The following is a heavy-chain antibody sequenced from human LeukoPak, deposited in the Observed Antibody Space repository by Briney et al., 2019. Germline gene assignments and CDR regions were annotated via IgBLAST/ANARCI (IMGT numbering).Heavy chain of an antibody. Sequence: TSETLSLTCTVSGGSISNYYWSWIRQPPGKGLEWIGYIYYSGSTNYNPSLKSRVTISVDTSKNQFSLKLSSVTAADTAVYYCARALWFETYYFDYWGQGTLVTVSS. CDR1: GGSISNYY. V-gene: IGHV4-59*01. J-gene: IGHJ4*02. D-gene: IGHD3-10*01. CDR3: ARALWFETYYFDY. CDR2: IYYSGST.